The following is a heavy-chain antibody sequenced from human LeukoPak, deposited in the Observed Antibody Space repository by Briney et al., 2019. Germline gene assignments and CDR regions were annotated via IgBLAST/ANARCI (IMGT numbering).Heavy chain of an antibody. D-gene: IGHD4-17*01. CDR2: IFVGSGNT. Sequence: SVTVSCKASGFTFTSCAVQWVRQARGQRIEWKGWIFVGSGNTNYAQKFQERVTITRDMSTSTAYMELSSLRSEDTAVYYCAADSYGDSDAFDIWGQGTMVTVSS. V-gene: IGHV1-58*01. J-gene: IGHJ3*02. CDR3: AADSYGDSDAFDI. CDR1: GFTFTSCA.